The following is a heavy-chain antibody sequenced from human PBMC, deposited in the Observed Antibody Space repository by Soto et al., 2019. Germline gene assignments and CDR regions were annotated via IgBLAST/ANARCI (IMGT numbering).Heavy chain of an antibody. D-gene: IGHD3-22*01. J-gene: IGHJ3*02. CDR3: AMVVITDHDAFDI. Sequence: QVQLVQSGAEVKKPASSVQVSCKASGGTFSSYTISWVRQAPGQGLEWMGRIIPILGIADYAQKFQGRVTITADKSTRTAYMELSSLRSGDTAVYYCAMVVITDHDAFDIWGQGTMVTVSS. V-gene: IGHV1-69*02. CDR2: IIPILGIA. CDR1: GGTFSSYT.